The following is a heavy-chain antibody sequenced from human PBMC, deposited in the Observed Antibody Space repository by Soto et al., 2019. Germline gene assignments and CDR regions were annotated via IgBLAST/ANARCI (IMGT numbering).Heavy chain of an antibody. CDR1: GYTFTSYA. CDR3: ARGPNDIVLRFLEWLLLTYFDY. Sequence: AASVKVSCKASGYTFTSYAMHWVRQAPGQRLEWMGWINAGNGNTKYSQKFQGRVTITRDTSASTAYMELSSLRSEDTAVYYCARGPNDIVLRFLEWLLLTYFDYWGQGTLVTVSS. CDR2: INAGNGNT. V-gene: IGHV1-3*01. D-gene: IGHD3-3*01. J-gene: IGHJ4*02.